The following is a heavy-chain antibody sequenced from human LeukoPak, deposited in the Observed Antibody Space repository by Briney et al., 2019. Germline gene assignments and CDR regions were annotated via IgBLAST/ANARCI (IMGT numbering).Heavy chain of an antibody. V-gene: IGHV3-7*04. Sequence: GGSWKLSCEASDFTFSSSWMTWVRKAPGKGREWVAHIKEDGSDKYYVDSVTGRFTISRDNTENSLYLQMSSLRAEDTAVYYCARGGYSYGSWGQGTLVTVSS. CDR2: IKEDGSDK. CDR3: ARGGYSYGS. J-gene: IGHJ5*02. D-gene: IGHD5-18*01. CDR1: DFTFSSSW.